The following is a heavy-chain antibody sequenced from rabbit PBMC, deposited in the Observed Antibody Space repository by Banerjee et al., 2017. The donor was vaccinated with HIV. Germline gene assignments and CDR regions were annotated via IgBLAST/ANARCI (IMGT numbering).Heavy chain of an antibody. CDR1: GFSFSSSYY. Sequence: QSLEESGGGLVQPEGSLTLTCTASGFSFSSSYYMSWVRQAPGKGLEWIGCIDTGSSGKTWYATWAKGRFTISKTSSTTVTLQMTSLTAADTATYFCAGTHWDYFDFWGQGTLVTVS. V-gene: IGHV1S40*01. CDR3: AGTHWDYFDF. J-gene: IGHJ4*01. CDR2: IDTGSSGKT.